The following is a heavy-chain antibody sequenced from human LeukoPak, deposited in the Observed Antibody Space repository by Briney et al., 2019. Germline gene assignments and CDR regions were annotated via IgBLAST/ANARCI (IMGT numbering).Heavy chain of an antibody. CDR2: INPNSGGT. Sequence: ASVKVSCKASGYTFTGDYMHWVRQAPGQGLEWMGRINPNSGGTNYAQKFQGRVTMTRDTSISTAYMELSRLRSDDTAVYYCARDFPSYGSGSYHFDYWGQGTLVTVSS. D-gene: IGHD3-10*01. CDR1: GYTFTGDY. V-gene: IGHV1-2*06. J-gene: IGHJ4*02. CDR3: ARDFPSYGSGSYHFDY.